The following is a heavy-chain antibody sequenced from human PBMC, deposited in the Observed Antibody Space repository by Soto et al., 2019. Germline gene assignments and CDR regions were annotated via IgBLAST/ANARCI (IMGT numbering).Heavy chain of an antibody. CDR3: AHAFQLRIFDY. CDR2: IYGDDDK. D-gene: IGHD7-27*01. Sequence: SGPTLVNPTQTLTLTCSFSGFSLDGPGVGVGWIRQPPGEALEWLALIYGDDDKRYSPSLKTRLTVTKDSSKNQVVLTLTNVDPVDTATYFCAHAFQLRIFDYWGQGALVTVSS. CDR1: GFSLDGPGVG. V-gene: IGHV2-5*02. J-gene: IGHJ4*02.